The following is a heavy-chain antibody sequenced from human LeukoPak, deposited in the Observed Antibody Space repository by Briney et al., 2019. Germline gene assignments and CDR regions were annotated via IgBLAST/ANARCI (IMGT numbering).Heavy chain of an antibody. CDR3: ATSGRGPGSYNY. V-gene: IGHV3-66*01. J-gene: IGHJ4*02. D-gene: IGHD3-10*01. Sequence: GSLRLSCAASGFIVSDNYMNWVRQAPGKGLEWVSVIYSDGTTYYADSAKGRFTISRDNSKNTLYLQMNSLRAEDTAVFYCATSGRGPGSYNYWGQGTLVTVSS. CDR1: GFIVSDNY. CDR2: IYSDGTT.